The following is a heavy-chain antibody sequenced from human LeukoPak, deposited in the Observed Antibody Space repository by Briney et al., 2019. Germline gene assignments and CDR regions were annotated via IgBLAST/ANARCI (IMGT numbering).Heavy chain of an antibody. CDR3: AKDMEVGELPFFDY. V-gene: IGHV3-30*18. D-gene: IGHD1-26*01. CDR1: GFTFSSYG. J-gene: IGHJ4*02. CDR2: ISYDGSNK. Sequence: GGSLRLSCAASGFTFSSYGMHWVRQAPGKGLEWVAVISYDGSNKYYADSVKGRFTISRDNSKNTLYLQMNSLRAEDTAVYYCAKDMEVGELPFFDYWGQGTLVTVSS.